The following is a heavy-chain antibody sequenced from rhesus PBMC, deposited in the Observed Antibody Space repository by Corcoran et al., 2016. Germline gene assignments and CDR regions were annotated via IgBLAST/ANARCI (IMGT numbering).Heavy chain of an antibody. Sequence: QVQLQESGPGLVKPSETLPLTCAVSGASISSNYWSWIRQPPGKGLEWIGYIYGGRGNTINNPSLKRRVTMSKDTSKNQFSLKLSSVTAADTAVYYGASGRDYWGQGVLVTVSS. CDR3: ASGRDY. J-gene: IGHJ4*01. V-gene: IGHV4-147*01. CDR1: GASISSNY. CDR2: IYGGRGNT. D-gene: IGHD6-13*01.